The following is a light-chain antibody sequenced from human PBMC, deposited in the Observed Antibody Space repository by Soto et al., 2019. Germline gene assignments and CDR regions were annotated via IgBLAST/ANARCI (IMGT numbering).Light chain of an antibody. V-gene: IGLV3-21*01. CDR2: YDN. Sequence: SYELTQPPSMSVAPGKTATITCGGNNIGSKSVHWYQQKPGKAPVLVIYYDNNRPSGIPERFSGSNSGNTATLTISRVEAGDEAGYCCQVWDSSSDHVVFGGGTKLTVL. CDR1: NIGSKS. J-gene: IGLJ2*01. CDR3: QVWDSSSDHVV.